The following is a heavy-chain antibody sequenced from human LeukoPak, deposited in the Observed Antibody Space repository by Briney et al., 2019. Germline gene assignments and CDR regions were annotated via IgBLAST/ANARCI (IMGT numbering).Heavy chain of an antibody. CDR1: GYTFTVYY. Sequence: ASVTVSLKASGYTFTVYYMHWVRQAPGQGLEWMGWINPNSGGTNYAQKFQGRVTMTRDTSISTAYMELSRLRSDDTAVYYCARDLSGTTYYYMDVWGKGTTVTVSS. CDR2: INPNSGGT. CDR3: ARDLSGTTYYYMDV. D-gene: IGHD1-7*01. V-gene: IGHV1-2*02. J-gene: IGHJ6*03.